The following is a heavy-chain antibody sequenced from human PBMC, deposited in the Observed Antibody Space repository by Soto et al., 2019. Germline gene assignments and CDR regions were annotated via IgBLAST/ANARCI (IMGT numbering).Heavy chain of an antibody. CDR3: ARHGVWCFDF. Sequence: EMQLVESGGALVQPGGSLRLSCAASGFTFSSSWMAWVRQAPGKGLEWVANINPEGSAEYYVDSVKGRFTISRDNAKNSLYLQMHSLRLEDTALYYCARHGVWCFDFWGQGTLVSISS. V-gene: IGHV3-7*02. CDR1: GFTFSSSW. D-gene: IGHD2-8*02. J-gene: IGHJ4*02. CDR2: INPEGSAE.